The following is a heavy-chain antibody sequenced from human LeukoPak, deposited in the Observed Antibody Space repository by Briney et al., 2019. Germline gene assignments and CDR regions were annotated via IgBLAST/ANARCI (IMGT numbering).Heavy chain of an antibody. CDR3: ATTLRSGSYYFDS. J-gene: IGHJ4*02. CDR2: ISGSGDYT. Sequence: PGGSLRLSCAASGFTFSDYAMSWVRQPPGKGLEWVSTISGSGDYTYYADSVRGRFTISRGNSKNTLYLQMNSLRVEDTAVYYCATTLRSGSYYFDSWGQGTLVTVSS. CDR1: GFTFSDYA. D-gene: IGHD1-26*01. V-gene: IGHV3-23*01.